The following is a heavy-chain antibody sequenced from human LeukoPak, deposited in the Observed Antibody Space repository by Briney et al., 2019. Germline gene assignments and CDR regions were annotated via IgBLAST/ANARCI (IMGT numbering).Heavy chain of an antibody. J-gene: IGHJ4*02. Sequence: GGSLRLSCAASGFTFSSYGMHWVRQAPGKGLEWVAVMWYDGSNKYYADSVKGRFTISRDNSKNTLYLQMNSLRAEDTAVYYCAKDHYYDSSGPDYWGQGTLVTVSS. V-gene: IGHV3-33*06. D-gene: IGHD3-22*01. CDR1: GFTFSSYG. CDR2: MWYDGSNK. CDR3: AKDHYYDSSGPDY.